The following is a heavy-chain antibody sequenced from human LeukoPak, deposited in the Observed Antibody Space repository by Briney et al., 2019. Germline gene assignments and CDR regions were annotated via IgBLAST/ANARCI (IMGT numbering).Heavy chain of an antibody. CDR3: AKLREWELPDLFDY. J-gene: IGHJ4*02. V-gene: IGHV3-23*01. D-gene: IGHD1-26*01. Sequence: GGSLRLSCAASGFTFSTYAMNWVRQAPGKGLEWVSVISGSGGSRFYTDSVKGRFTISRDNSKNTLYLQMNSLRAEDTAVYYCAKLREWELPDLFDYWGQGTLVTVSS. CDR1: GFTFSTYA. CDR2: ISGSGGSR.